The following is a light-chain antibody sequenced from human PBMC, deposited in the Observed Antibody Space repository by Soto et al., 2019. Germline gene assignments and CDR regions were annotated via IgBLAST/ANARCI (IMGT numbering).Light chain of an antibody. Sequence: SYELTQTPSVSVSPGQTATITCSGDELPKQFVFWYQQKPGQAPVLVIQKDTERPSGIPERFSGSTSGTLVTLTISGVQAEDEADYYCQSADNSGAVFGGGTKLTV. CDR3: QSADNSGAV. CDR2: KDT. V-gene: IGLV3-25*02. CDR1: ELPKQF. J-gene: IGLJ2*01.